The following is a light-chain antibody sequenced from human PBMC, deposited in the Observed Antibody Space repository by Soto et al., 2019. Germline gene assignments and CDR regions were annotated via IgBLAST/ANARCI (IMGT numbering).Light chain of an antibody. CDR3: SSYTITTHPFWV. CDR1: SSDVGGYDY. V-gene: IGLV2-14*01. CDR2: EVS. J-gene: IGLJ3*02. Sequence: QSALTQPASVSGSPGQSITISCTGTSSDVGGYDYVFWYQQHPGKAPKLIIYEVSNRPSGVSHRFSGSKSGKTASLTISGLQAEDEAVYYCSSYTITTHPFWVFGGGTKVTVL.